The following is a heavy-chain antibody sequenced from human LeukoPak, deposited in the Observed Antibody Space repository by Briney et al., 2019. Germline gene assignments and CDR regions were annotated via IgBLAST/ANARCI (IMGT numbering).Heavy chain of an antibody. CDR3: ARVKLPDAFDI. CDR1: GFTFDDYA. V-gene: IGHV3-9*01. D-gene: IGHD4-23*01. Sequence: PGRSLRLSCAASGFTFDDYAMHWVRQAPGKGLEWVSGISWNSGSIGYADSVKGRFTISRDNAKNSLYLQMNSLKAEDTAVYYCARVKLPDAFDIWGQGTMVTVSS. J-gene: IGHJ3*02. CDR2: ISWNSGSI.